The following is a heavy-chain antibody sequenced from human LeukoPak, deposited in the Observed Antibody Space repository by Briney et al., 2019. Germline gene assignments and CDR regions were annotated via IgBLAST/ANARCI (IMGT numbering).Heavy chain of an antibody. CDR2: IWSDGNNR. CDR3: AMDPGASVSGVYMGV. D-gene: IGHD2-8*02. CDR1: GFTFRNYG. Sequence: GGSLRLSCAASGFTFRNYGMHRVRQATGKGLEWVSVIWSDGNNRFYADSVKGRFTISSDNTNNMLYLQMDPLRAEVPTLYHSAMDPGASVSGVYMGVWGKGTTGIVSS. V-gene: IGHV3-30*02. J-gene: IGHJ6*03.